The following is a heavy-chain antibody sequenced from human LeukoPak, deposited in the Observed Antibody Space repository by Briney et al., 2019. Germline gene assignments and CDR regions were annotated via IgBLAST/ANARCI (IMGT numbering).Heavy chain of an antibody. J-gene: IGHJ4*02. Sequence: SETLSLTCAVYGGSFSGYYWSWIRQPPGKGLEWIGSIYYSGSTYYNPSLKSRVTISVDTSKNQFSLKLSSVTAADTAVYYCARQGDTLDYWGQGTLVTVSS. D-gene: IGHD2-21*01. V-gene: IGHV4-34*01. CDR3: ARQGDTLDY. CDR1: GGSFSGYY. CDR2: IYYSGST.